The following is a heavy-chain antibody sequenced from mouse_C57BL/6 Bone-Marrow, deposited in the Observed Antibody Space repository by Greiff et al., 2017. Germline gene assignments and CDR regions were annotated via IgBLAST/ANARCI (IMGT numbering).Heavy chain of an antibody. Sequence: EVQGVESGAELVRPGASVKLSCTASGFNIKDYYMHWVKQRPEQGLEWIGWIDPENGDTEYASKFQGKATITLDTSSNTAYLQLSSLTSEDTAVYYCTRIAYWGQGTLVTVSA. J-gene: IGHJ3*01. CDR3: TRIAY. CDR1: GFNIKDYY. V-gene: IGHV14-4*01. CDR2: IDPENGDT.